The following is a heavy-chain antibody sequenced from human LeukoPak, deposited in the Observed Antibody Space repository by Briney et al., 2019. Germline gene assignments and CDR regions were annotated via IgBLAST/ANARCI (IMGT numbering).Heavy chain of an antibody. CDR2: ISGSGGST. V-gene: IGHV3-23*01. CDR1: GFTFSSYA. J-gene: IGHJ4*02. CDR3: AKGLRYFDWLLA. Sequence: GGSLRLSCAASGFTFSSYAMSWVRQAPGKGLEGVSAISGSGGSTYYADSVKGRFTISRDNSKNTLYLQMNSLRAEDTAVYYCAKGLRYFDWLLAWGQRTLVTVSS. D-gene: IGHD3-9*01.